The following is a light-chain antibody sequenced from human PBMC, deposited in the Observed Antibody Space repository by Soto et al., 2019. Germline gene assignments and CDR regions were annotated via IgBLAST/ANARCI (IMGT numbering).Light chain of an antibody. CDR1: SSNIGAGYA. Sequence: QSVLTQPPSVSGAPGQRVTISCTGSSSNIGAGYAVHWYQQLPGTGPKLLIYDNTIRPSGVPDRFSGSRSGTSASLAITGLQAEDEADYYCQSHDNSLSGFYVFGTGTKVNVL. V-gene: IGLV1-40*01. CDR3: QSHDNSLSGFYV. J-gene: IGLJ1*01. CDR2: DNT.